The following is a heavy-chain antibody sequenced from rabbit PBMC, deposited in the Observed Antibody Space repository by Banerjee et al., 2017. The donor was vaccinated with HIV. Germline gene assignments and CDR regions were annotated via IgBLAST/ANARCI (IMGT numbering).Heavy chain of an antibody. CDR1: GVSFSISSY. J-gene: IGHJ6*01. CDR2: IDAGSSGFT. CDR3: ARDTSSSFSSYGMDL. D-gene: IGHD1-1*01. V-gene: IGHV1S40*01. Sequence: QQLEESGGDLVKPGSSLTLTCTASGVSFSISSYMCWVRQAPGKGLEWIACIDAGSSGFTYFATWAQGRFTISKISSTTVTLQMTRLTAADTATYFCARDTSSSFSSYGMDLWGQGTLVTVS.